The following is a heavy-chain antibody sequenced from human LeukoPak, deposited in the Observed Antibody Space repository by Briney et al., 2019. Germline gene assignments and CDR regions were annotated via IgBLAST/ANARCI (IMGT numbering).Heavy chain of an antibody. D-gene: IGHD5-24*01. CDR2: INTNTGNP. CDR3: ARASDGYNGYYYYYYGMDV. CDR1: GYTFTSYA. J-gene: IGHJ6*02. V-gene: IGHV7-4-1*02. Sequence: GASVKVSCKASGYTFTSYAMNWVRQAPGQGLEWMGWINTNTGNPTYAQGFTGRFVFSLDTSVSTASLQISSLKAEDTAVYYCARASDGYNGYYYYYYGMDVWGQGTTVTVSS.